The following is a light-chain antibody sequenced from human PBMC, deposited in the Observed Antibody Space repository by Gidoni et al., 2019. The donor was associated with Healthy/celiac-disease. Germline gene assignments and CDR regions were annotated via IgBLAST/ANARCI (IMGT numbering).Light chain of an antibody. CDR1: QSVLYSSNNKNY. V-gene: IGKV4-1*01. Sequence: ILLTQSPDSLAVSLRETATINCKSSQSVLYSSNNKNYLAWHQQKPGQPPKLLIYWASTRESGVPDRFSGSGSGTDFTLTISSLQAEDVAVYYCQQYYSTPRTFGQGTKLEIK. J-gene: IGKJ2*02. CDR3: QQYYSTPRT. CDR2: WAS.